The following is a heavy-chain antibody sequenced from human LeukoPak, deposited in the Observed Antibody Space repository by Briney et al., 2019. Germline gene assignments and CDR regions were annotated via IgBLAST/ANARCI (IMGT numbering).Heavy chain of an antibody. V-gene: IGHV1-18*01. CDR1: GYTFTSYG. CDR3: ARDLSELELYYFDY. Sequence: ASVTVSCTASGYTFTSYGISWVRQAPGQGLEWMGWISAYNGNTNYAQKLQGRVTMTTDTSTSTAYMELRSLRSDDTAVYYCARDLSELELYYFDYWGQGTLVTVSS. CDR2: ISAYNGNT. D-gene: IGHD1-26*01. J-gene: IGHJ4*02.